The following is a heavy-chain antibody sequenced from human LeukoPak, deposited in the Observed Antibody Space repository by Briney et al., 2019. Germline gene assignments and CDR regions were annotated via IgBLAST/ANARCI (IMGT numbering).Heavy chain of an antibody. CDR1: GFTVSSNY. Sequence: GGSLRLSCAASGFTVSSNYMSWVRQAPGKGLEWVSTITDSGTSTYYVDSVKGRFTISRDISKNTLYLQMNTVRAEDTAVYYCTKDFGATVTLGAFDYWGQGTLVTVSS. D-gene: IGHD4-17*01. CDR3: TKDFGATVTLGAFDY. CDR2: ITDSGTST. V-gene: IGHV3-23*01. J-gene: IGHJ4*02.